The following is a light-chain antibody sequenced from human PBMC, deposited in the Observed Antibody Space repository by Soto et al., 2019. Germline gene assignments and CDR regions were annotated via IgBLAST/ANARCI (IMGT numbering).Light chain of an antibody. J-gene: IGKJ5*01. CDR3: QQSYSTPIG. Sequence: DIHMTQSPSSLSASVGDRVTITCRASQSISSYLNWYQQKPGKAPKLLIYAASSLQSGVPSRFSGSGSGTDFTLTISSLQPEDFATYYCQQSYSTPIGFGQGTRLEIK. CDR2: AAS. V-gene: IGKV1-39*01. CDR1: QSISSY.